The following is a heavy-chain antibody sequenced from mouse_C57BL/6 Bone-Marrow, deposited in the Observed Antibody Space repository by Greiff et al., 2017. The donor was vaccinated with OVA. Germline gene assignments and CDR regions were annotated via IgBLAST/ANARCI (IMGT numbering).Heavy chain of an antibody. CDR1: GYTFTSYW. CDR2: IHPNRGST. Sequence: VQLQQPGAELVKPGASVKLSCKASGYTFTSYWMHWVKQRPGQGLEWIGMIHPNRGSTNYNEKFKSKATLTVDKSSSTAYMQLSSLTSEDSAVDYCARGVYYYGSSYLDYWGQGTTLTVSS. V-gene: IGHV1-64*01. J-gene: IGHJ2*01. D-gene: IGHD1-1*01. CDR3: ARGVYYYGSSYLDY.